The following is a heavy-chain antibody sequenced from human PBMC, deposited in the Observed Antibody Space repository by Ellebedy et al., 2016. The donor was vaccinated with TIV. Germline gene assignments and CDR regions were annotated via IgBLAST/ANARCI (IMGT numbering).Heavy chain of an antibody. CDR3: ARAPDY. J-gene: IGHJ4*02. CDR1: GGSISRDY. CDR2: IFYNGTT. Sequence: MPSETLSLTCFVSGGSISRDYWRWIRQPPGKGLEWIGYIFYNGTTNYNPSLKSRVTFSVDTSKKQVSLKLTAVTAADTTVYFCARAPDYWGQGTLVTVSS. V-gene: IGHV4-59*01.